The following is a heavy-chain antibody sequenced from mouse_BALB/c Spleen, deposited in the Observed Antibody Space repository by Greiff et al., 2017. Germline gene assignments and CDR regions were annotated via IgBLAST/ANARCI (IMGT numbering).Heavy chain of an antibody. Sequence: EVQLVESGPELVKPGASVKVSCKASGYAFTSYNMYWVKQSPGKSLEWIGYIDPYNGGTSYNQKFKGKATMTVDKSSSTVYMHLNSLTSEDSAVYYCARDDYFDYWGQGTTLTVSS. CDR2: IDPYNGGT. CDR1: GYAFTSYN. J-gene: IGHJ2*01. V-gene: IGHV1S135*01. CDR3: ARDDYFDY.